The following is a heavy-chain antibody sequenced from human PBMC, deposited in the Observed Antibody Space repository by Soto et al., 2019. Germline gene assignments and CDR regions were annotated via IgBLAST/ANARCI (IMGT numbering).Heavy chain of an antibody. J-gene: IGHJ4*02. CDR3: AKDGSRYYYDSSGYTVHYYFDY. CDR2: ISGSGGST. D-gene: IGHD3-22*01. Sequence: EVQLLESGGGLVQPGGSLRLSCAASGFTFSSYAMSWVRQAPGKGLEWVSAISGSGGSTYYVDSVKGRFTISRDNSKNTLYLQMNSLRAEDTAVYYCAKDGSRYYYDSSGYTVHYYFDYWGQGTLVTVSS. CDR1: GFTFSSYA. V-gene: IGHV3-23*01.